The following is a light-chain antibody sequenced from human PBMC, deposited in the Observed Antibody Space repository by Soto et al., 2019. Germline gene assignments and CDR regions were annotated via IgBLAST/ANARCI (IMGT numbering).Light chain of an antibody. CDR1: SSDIGAYNF. CDR3: SSGTTGTTMI. Sequence: QSALTQPASVSGSPGQSITISCTGTSSDIGAYNFVSWYQQHPGKAPKLMLYDVNIPPSGVSNRFSGSKSGNTASLTISGLQAEDEADYYCSSGTTGTTMIFGGGTKLTVL. CDR2: DVN. J-gene: IGLJ2*01. V-gene: IGLV2-14*03.